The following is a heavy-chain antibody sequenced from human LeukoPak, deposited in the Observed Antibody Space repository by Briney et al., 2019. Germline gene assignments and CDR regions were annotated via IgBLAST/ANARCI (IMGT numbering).Heavy chain of an antibody. J-gene: IGHJ5*02. CDR3: AKCPSSSSFHWFDP. D-gene: IGHD6-6*01. V-gene: IGHV3-7*03. CDR1: GFPLSSYL. Sequence: PGGSLRLSCAASGFPLSSYLMRWVPQAPGKGVERVANINQDGSEKYYVDSVKGRFTISRYNAKNSLYLQMNSLRAEDTALYYCAKCPSSSSFHWFDPWGQGTLVTVSA. CDR2: INQDGSEK.